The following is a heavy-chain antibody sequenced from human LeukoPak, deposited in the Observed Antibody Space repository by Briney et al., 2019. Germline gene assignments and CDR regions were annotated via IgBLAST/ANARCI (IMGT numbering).Heavy chain of an antibody. Sequence: SETLSLICTVSGDSVSSGSYYWSWIRQPPGKGLEWIGYTFYSGSTNYNPSLKSRVTISVDTSKNQFSLKLNSVTAADTAVYYCARDRYALTFDYWGQGILVTVSS. CDR1: GDSVSSGSYY. D-gene: IGHD3-16*01. CDR3: ARDRYALTFDY. V-gene: IGHV4-61*01. CDR2: TFYSGST. J-gene: IGHJ4*02.